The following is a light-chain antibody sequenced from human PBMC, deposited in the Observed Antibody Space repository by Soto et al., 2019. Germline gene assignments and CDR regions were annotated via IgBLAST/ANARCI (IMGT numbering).Light chain of an antibody. CDR1: QSVSSN. J-gene: IGKJ3*01. CDR2: GAS. V-gene: IGKV3-15*01. Sequence: EIVMTQSPATLSVYPGERATLSCRASQSVSSNLAWYQQKPGQAPRLLIYGASTRGTGIPARFSGSGSGTEFTLTISSLQSEDFAVYYCQQYNNWPPFTFGPGTKVDIK. CDR3: QQYNNWPPFT.